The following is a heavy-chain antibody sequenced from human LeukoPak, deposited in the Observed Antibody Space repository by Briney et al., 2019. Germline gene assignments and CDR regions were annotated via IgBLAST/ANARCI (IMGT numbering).Heavy chain of an antibody. J-gene: IGHJ6*02. CDR2: ISGSGGST. V-gene: IGHV3-23*01. CDR3: ARMRFLEWLSYYYYGMDV. CDR1: GFTFSSYA. Sequence: PGGSLRLSCAASGFTFSSYAMSWVRQAPGKGLEWVSAISGSGGSTYYADSVKGRFTISRDNSKYTLYLQMNSLRAEDTAVYYCARMRFLEWLSYYYYGMDVWGQGTTVTVSS. D-gene: IGHD3-3*01.